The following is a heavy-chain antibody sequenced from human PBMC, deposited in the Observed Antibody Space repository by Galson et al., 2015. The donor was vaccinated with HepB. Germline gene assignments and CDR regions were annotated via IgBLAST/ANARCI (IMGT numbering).Heavy chain of an antibody. Sequence: SLRLSCAASGFTFSIYAMSWVRQGPGKGLERVSDIRNSGDNTNYADSVRGRFTISRDNSENTLYLQMNSLRAEDTAVYWCTRGAGDHYGAVWLNDWGQGAPVTVSS. V-gene: IGHV3-23*01. CDR2: IRNSGDNT. CDR3: TRGAGDHYGAVWLND. D-gene: IGHD4/OR15-4a*01. CDR1: GFTFSIYA. J-gene: IGHJ4*02.